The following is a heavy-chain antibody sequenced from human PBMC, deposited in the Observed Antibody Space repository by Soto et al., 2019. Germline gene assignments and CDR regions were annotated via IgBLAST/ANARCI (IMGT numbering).Heavy chain of an antibody. CDR2: IYYSGST. J-gene: IGHJ4*02. CDR3: ARGRGSDY. D-gene: IGHD3-16*01. Sequence: SETLSLTCTVSGGSISSYYWSWIRQPPGKGLEWIGYIYYSGSTNYNPSLKSRVTISVDTSKNQFSLKLSSVTAADTAVYYCARGRGSDYWGQGTLVTVSS. CDR1: GGSISSYY. V-gene: IGHV4-59*01.